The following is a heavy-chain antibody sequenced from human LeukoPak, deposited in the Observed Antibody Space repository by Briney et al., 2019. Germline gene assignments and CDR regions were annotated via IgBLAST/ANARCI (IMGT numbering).Heavy chain of an antibody. CDR1: GFTFSSYS. D-gene: IGHD2-15*01. Sequence: GGSLRLSCAASGFTFSSYSMNWVRQAPGKGLEWVSSISSSSSYIYYADSLKGRFTISRDNAKNSLYLQMNSLRAEDTAVYYCARDSRRCSGGSCYPDYWGQGTLVTVSS. CDR3: ARDSRRCSGGSCYPDY. J-gene: IGHJ4*02. CDR2: ISSSSSYI. V-gene: IGHV3-21*01.